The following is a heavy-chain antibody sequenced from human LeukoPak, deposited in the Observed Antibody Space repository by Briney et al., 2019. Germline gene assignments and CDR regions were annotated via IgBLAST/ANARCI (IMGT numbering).Heavy chain of an antibody. CDR3: AGPLGYCTSTSCYTPFDY. Sequence: GGSLRLSCEASGFSFSSFGMNWVRQAPGKGLEWVSSISRSGSYIYYADSVKGRFTISRDNPKNLLFLQMNSLRADDTAVYYCAGPLGYCTSTSCYTPFDYWGQGTPVTVSS. J-gene: IGHJ4*02. CDR1: GFSFSSFG. V-gene: IGHV3-21*01. D-gene: IGHD2-2*02. CDR2: ISRSGSYI.